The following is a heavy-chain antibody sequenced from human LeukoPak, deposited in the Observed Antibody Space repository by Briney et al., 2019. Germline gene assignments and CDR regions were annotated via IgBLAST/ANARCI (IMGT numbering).Heavy chain of an antibody. CDR2: ISSSGSTI. CDR3: ARISWTGTYYYYYYYMDV. V-gene: IGHV3-48*03. J-gene: IGHJ6*03. CDR1: GFTFSSYE. D-gene: IGHD6-13*01. Sequence: GGSLRLSCAASGFTFSSYEMNWVRQAPGKGLEWVSYISSSGSTIYYADSVKGRLTISRDNAKHSLYLQMNSLRAEDTAVYYCARISWTGTYYYYYYYMDVWGKGTTVTVSS.